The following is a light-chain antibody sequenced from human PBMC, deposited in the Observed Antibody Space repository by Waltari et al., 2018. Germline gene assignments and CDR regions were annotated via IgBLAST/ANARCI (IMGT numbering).Light chain of an antibody. J-gene: IGKJ1*01. CDR2: HAS. V-gene: IGKV3-15*01. CDR3: QQYNNWPPGT. CDR1: QTICLS. Sequence: TVVTQSPATLSVSPGKRASLSCRTSQTICLSLAWYQQKPGQAPRLLIYHASTRATGIPARFSGSGSESEFTLTISSLQSEDVAVYYCQQYNNWPPGTFGQGTRVEI.